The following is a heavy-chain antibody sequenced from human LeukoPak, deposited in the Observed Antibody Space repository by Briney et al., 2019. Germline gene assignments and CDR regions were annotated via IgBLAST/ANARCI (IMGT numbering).Heavy chain of an antibody. V-gene: IGHV3-21*01. CDR3: ARDGAVAGIDNAFDI. J-gene: IGHJ3*02. CDR2: ISSSSSYI. CDR1: GFTFSSYS. Sequence: GGSLRLSCAASGFTFSSYSMNWVRQAPGKGLEWVSSISSSSSYIYYADSVKGRFTISRDNAKNSLYLQTNSLRAEDTAVYYCARDGAVAGIDNAFDIWGQGTMVTVSS. D-gene: IGHD6-19*01.